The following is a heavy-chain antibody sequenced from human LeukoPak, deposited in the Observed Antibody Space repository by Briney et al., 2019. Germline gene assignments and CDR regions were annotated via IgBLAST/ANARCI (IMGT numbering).Heavy chain of an antibody. CDR3: AKDYHYDSSGYMDY. Sequence: GGSLRLSCAASGFTFDDYAMHWVRQAPGKGLEWVSGISWNSGSIGYADSVKGRFTISRDNAKNSLYLQMNSLRAEDMALYYCAKDYHYDSSGYMDYWGQGTLVTVSS. V-gene: IGHV3-9*03. D-gene: IGHD3-22*01. CDR2: ISWNSGSI. J-gene: IGHJ4*02. CDR1: GFTFDDYA.